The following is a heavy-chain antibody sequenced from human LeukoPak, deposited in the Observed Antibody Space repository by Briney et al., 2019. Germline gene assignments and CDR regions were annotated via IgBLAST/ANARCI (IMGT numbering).Heavy chain of an antibody. V-gene: IGHV4-4*02. J-gene: IGHJ5*02. CDR3: ASQRFLEWLPHLNWFDP. CDR1: GGSISSSNW. Sequence: SETLSLTCAVSGGSISSSNWWSWVRQPPGKGLEWIGEIYHSGSTNYNPSLKSRVTISVDKSKNQFSLKLSSVTAADTAVYYCASQRFLEWLPHLNWFDPWGQGTLVTVSS. D-gene: IGHD3-3*01. CDR2: IYHSGST.